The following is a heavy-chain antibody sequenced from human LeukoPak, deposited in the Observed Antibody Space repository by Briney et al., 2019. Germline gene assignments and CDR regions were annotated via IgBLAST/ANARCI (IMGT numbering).Heavy chain of an antibody. V-gene: IGHV3-9*01. D-gene: IGHD6-19*01. CDR3: AKVRSSGWYPNYFDY. J-gene: IGHJ4*02. Sequence: GGSLRLSCAASGFTFDDYAMHWVRQAPGKGLEWVSGISWNSDSIGYADSVKGRFTISRDNAKNSLYLQMNSLRAEDTALYYCAKVRSSGWYPNYFDYWGQGTLVTVSS. CDR1: GFTFDDYA. CDR2: ISWNSDSI.